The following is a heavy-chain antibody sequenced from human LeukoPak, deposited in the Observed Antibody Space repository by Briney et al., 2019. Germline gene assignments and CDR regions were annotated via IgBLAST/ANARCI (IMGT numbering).Heavy chain of an antibody. V-gene: IGHV4-39*01. D-gene: IGHD6-19*01. CDR1: RGFISSSTYY. Sequence: SETLSLTCTVSRGFISSSTYYWGWIRQPPGKGLEWIGTIYYSGSTYYNPSLKSRVTISVDTSKNQFSLKLSPVTAADTAMYFCSRLRSISSGWYVGHWGQGTLVTVSS. CDR2: IYYSGST. J-gene: IGHJ4*02. CDR3: SRLRSISSGWYVGH.